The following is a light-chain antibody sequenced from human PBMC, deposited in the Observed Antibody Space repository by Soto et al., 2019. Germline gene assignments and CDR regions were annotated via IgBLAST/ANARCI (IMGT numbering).Light chain of an antibody. CDR1: QDISNF. CDR3: QQYDNVPYT. J-gene: IGKJ2*01. CDR2: VAS. V-gene: IGKV1-33*01. Sequence: DIQMTQSPSSLSASVGDRVTITCQASQDISNFLNWYQQKPGKAPNLLIYVASNLETGVPSRFSGSGSGTDFTFTISSLQPEDIATYYCQQYDNVPYTFGQGTKLEI.